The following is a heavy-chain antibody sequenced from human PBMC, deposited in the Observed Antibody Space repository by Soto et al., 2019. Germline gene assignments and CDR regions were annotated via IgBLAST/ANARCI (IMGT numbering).Heavy chain of an antibody. V-gene: IGHV1-69*08. J-gene: IGHJ6*02. D-gene: IGHD2-15*01. CDR1: GGTFSSYT. CDR2: IIPILGIA. Sequence: QVQLVQSGAEVKKPGSSVKVSCKASGGTFSSYTISWVRQAPGQGLEWMGRIIPILGIANYAQKFQGRVTITADKSTSTAYMELSSPRSEVTAVYYCARDGCSVGSCYYYYGMDVWGQGTMVTVSS. CDR3: ARDGCSVGSCYYYYGMDV.